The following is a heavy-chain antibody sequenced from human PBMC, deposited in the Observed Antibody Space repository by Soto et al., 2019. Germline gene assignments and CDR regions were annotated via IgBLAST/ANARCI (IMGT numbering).Heavy chain of an antibody. CDR1: GFTFSSYW. Sequence: PGGSLRLSCAASGFTFSSYWMHWVRQAPGKGLVWVSRINSDGSSTSYADSVKGGFTIYRDNAKNTLYMQMNSMRAEDTAGYYCGRVPAVCCLSYGMDVWGQGTTVTVSS. CDR2: INSDGSST. D-gene: IGHD3-10*02. J-gene: IGHJ6*02. CDR3: GRVPAVCCLSYGMDV. V-gene: IGHV3-74*01.